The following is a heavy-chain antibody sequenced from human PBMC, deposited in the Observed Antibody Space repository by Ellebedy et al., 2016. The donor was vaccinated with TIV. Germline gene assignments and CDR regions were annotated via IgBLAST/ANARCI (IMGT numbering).Heavy chain of an antibody. Sequence: AASVKVSCKASGYSFTGYYMHWVRQAPGQGLEWMGIISPSGGTTTYAQKFQGRVTMTRDTSTSTVYMELSSLRSEDTAVYYCARERRNWFDPWGQGTLDTVSS. CDR3: ARERRNWFDP. CDR1: GYSFTGYY. V-gene: IGHV1-46*01. J-gene: IGHJ5*02. CDR2: ISPSGGTT.